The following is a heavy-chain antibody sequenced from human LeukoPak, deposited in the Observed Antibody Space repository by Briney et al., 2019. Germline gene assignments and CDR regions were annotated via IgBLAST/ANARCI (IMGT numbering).Heavy chain of an antibody. CDR2: IYYSGST. CDR3: ARFYSSDWEVFDY. D-gene: IGHD6-19*01. Sequence: SETLSLTCTVSGGSISSSRYYWGWVRQPPGKGLEYIGNIYYSGSTYYKPSLKSRVTISVDTSKNQFSLKVTSVTAADTAVYYSARFYSSDWEVFDYWGQGTLVTVSS. CDR1: GGSISSSRYY. V-gene: IGHV4-39*01. J-gene: IGHJ4*02.